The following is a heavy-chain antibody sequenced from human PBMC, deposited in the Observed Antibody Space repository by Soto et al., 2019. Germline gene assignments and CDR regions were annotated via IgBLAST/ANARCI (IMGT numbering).Heavy chain of an antibody. V-gene: IGHV3-23*01. CDR3: ATKTYLDVVVITSFDY. CDR1: GFTFSSYA. D-gene: IGHD3-22*01. Sequence: QPGGSLRLSCAASGFTFSSYAMSCGRQAPGKGLEWVSAISGSGGSTYYAESVKGRFTISRDTSKNPLYLQLNSLTAEDTAVYYCATKTYLDVVVITSFDYWGQGTLVTVSS. J-gene: IGHJ4*02. CDR2: ISGSGGST.